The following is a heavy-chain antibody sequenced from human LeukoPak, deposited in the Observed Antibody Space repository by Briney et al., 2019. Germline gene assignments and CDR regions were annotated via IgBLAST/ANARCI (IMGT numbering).Heavy chain of an antibody. D-gene: IGHD1-26*01. CDR1: GYTFTSYY. CDR3: VRKNSGSQYGDYYFDY. V-gene: IGHV1-46*01. J-gene: IGHJ4*02. Sequence: GASVKVSFKASGYTFTSYYIHWVRQAPGQGLEWMGIINPRGGSTTYAQKFQGRVTMTRDPSTSTVYMELSSLRSEDTAEYYCVRKNSGSQYGDYYFDYWGQGTLVTVSS. CDR2: INPRGGST.